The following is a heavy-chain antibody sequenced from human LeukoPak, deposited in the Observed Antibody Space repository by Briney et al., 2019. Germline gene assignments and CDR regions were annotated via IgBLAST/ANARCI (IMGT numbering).Heavy chain of an antibody. CDR1: GYSISSGYY. J-gene: IGHJ3*02. V-gene: IGHV4-38-2*02. Sequence: SETLSLTCAVSGYSISSGYYWGWIRQPPGKGLEWIGSNYHSGSTYYNPSLKSRVTISVDTSKNQFSLKLSSVTAADTAVYYFARDPVYSGWYAERAFDIWGQGTMVTVSS. CDR3: ARDPVYSGWYAERAFDI. D-gene: IGHD6-19*01. CDR2: NYHSGST.